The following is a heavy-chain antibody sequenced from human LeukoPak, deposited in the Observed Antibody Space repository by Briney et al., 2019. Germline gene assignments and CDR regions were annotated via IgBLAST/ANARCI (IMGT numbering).Heavy chain of an antibody. D-gene: IGHD2-15*01. CDR1: GGSINNYY. V-gene: IGHV4-4*07. CDR3: ARGRYCSADICSGGDAFDI. J-gene: IGHJ3*02. CDR2: IYTRGST. Sequence: PSETLSLTCTVSGGSINNYYWSWIRQPAGKGLEWIGRIYTRGSTNYNPSLKSRVTMSVDTSKNQFTLKLSSVTAADTAVYYCARGRYCSADICSGGDAFDIWGQGTMVSVSS.